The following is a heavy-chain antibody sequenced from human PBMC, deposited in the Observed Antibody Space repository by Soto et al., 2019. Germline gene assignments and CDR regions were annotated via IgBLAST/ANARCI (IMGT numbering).Heavy chain of an antibody. CDR3: ARDPRGWGSYFDY. J-gene: IGHJ4*02. CDR2: ISAYNGNT. D-gene: IGHD3-16*01. V-gene: IGHV1-18*01. Sequence: ASVKVSCKASGYTFSSYTLSWVRQAPGQGLEWMGWISAYNGNTNYAQNLQGRVTMTTDTSTSTAYMELRSLRSDDTAVYYCARDPRGWGSYFDYWGQGALVTVSS. CDR1: GYTFSSYT.